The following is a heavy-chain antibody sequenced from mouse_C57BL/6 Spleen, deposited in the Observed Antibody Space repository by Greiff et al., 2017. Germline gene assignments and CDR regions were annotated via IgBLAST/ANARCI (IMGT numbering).Heavy chain of an antibody. V-gene: IGHV5-17*01. Sequence: EVMLVESGGGLVKPGGSLKLSCAASGFTFSDYGMHWVRQAPEKGLEWVAYISSGSSTIYYADTVKGRFTISRDNAKNTLFLQMTSLRSEDTAMYYCARKALYGSSAWFAYWGQGTLVTVSA. CDR3: ARKALYGSSAWFAY. D-gene: IGHD1-1*01. J-gene: IGHJ3*01. CDR1: GFTFSDYG. CDR2: ISSGSSTI.